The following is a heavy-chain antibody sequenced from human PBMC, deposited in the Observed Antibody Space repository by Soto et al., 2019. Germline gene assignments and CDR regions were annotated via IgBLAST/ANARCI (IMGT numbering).Heavy chain of an antibody. CDR3: ARARGVRYYYIHV. Sequence: SETLSLTCAVYGGSFSGYYWSWIRQPPGKGLEWIGEINHSGSTNYNPSLKSRVTISVDTSKNQFSLKLSSVTAADTAVYYCARARGVRYYYIHVWGKGNPGHRLL. CDR1: GGSFSGYY. D-gene: IGHD3-10*01. J-gene: IGHJ6*03. V-gene: IGHV4-34*01. CDR2: INHSGST.